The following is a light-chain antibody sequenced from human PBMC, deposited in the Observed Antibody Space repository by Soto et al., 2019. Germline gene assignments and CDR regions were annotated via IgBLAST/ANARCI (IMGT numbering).Light chain of an antibody. CDR2: GAS. CDR3: QQYDKSPIT. CDR1: QNISSC. Sequence: DIQMTQSPSSLSASVGDRVTITCRASQNISSCLAWYQQRKEKAPKSLIYGASSLQSGVPSRFNGSGSGTDFTLTITKLQPEDFETYYCQQYDKSPITFGQGTRLEIK. J-gene: IGKJ5*01. V-gene: IGKV1D-16*01.